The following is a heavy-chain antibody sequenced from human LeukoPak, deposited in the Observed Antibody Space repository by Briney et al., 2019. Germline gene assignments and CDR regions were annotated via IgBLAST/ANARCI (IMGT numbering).Heavy chain of an antibody. D-gene: IGHD3-3*01. J-gene: IGHJ6*03. CDR3: ARTYYDFWSGYYPYYYYYYMDV. Sequence: ASVKVSCKASGYTFTSYDINWVRQAPGQGLGWMGWMNPNSGNTGYAQKFQGRVTMTRNTPISTAYMELSSLRSQDTPVYYCARTYYDFWSGYYPYYYYYYMDVWVKGTTVTVSS. CDR1: GYTFTSYD. V-gene: IGHV1-8*01. CDR2: MNPNSGNT.